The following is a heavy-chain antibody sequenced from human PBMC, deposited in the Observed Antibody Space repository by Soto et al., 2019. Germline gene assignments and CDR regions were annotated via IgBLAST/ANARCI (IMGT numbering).Heavy chain of an antibody. CDR2: IWYDGSNK. Sequence: GGSLRLSCAASGFTFSSYAMHWVRQAPGKGLEWVAVIWYDGSNKYYADSVKGRFTISRDNSKNTLYLQMNSLRAEDTAVYYCARDGIVGGEAAFDIWGQGTVVTVSS. CDR1: GFTFSSYA. CDR3: ARDGIVGGEAAFDI. V-gene: IGHV3-33*08. D-gene: IGHD1-26*01. J-gene: IGHJ3*02.